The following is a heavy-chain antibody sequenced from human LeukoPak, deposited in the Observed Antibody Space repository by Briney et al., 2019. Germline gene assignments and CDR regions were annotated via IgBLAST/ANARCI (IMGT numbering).Heavy chain of an antibody. CDR3: SRGLSDVY. Sequence: ASETLSLTCAVSGGSISSSNWWSWVRQPPGKGLEWIGEINHSGITNYNSSLKSRVTISIDTSKSQFSLKLNSVTAADTAVYYCSRGLSDVYWGQGTLVTVSS. J-gene: IGHJ4*02. V-gene: IGHV4-4*02. CDR2: INHSGIT. CDR1: GGSISSSNW.